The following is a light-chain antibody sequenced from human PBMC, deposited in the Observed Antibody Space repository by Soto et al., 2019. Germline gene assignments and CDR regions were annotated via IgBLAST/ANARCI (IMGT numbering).Light chain of an antibody. CDR2: EVS. Sequence: QSALTQPASVSGSPGQSITISCTGTTTAVGSYNLVSWYQQHPGKAPKLMIYEVSRRPSGVSNRFSGSKSGNTASLTISGLQAEDEADYYCCSWVGSSTFYFFGSGTKLTVL. V-gene: IGLV2-23*02. CDR3: CSWVGSSTFYF. J-gene: IGLJ1*01. CDR1: TTAVGSYNL.